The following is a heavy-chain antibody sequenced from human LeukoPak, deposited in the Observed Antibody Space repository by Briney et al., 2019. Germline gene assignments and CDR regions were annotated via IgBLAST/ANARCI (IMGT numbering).Heavy chain of an antibody. V-gene: IGHV4-39*01. CDR2: RYYSGST. CDR3: ARHTAMGSPLHY. CDR1: GGSISSSAYY. D-gene: IGHD5-18*01. J-gene: IGHJ4*02. Sequence: SETLSLTCTVSGGSISSSAYYWGWIRQPPGKGLEWIGSRYYSGSTYYNPSLKTRVTISVDTSKNQFSLNLSSATAADTAVYYCARHTAMGSPLHYWGQGTLVTVSS.